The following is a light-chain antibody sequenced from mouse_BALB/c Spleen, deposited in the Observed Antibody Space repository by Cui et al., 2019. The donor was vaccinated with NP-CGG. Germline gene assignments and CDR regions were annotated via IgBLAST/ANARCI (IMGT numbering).Light chain of an antibody. Sequence: QVVVTQESAPTTSPGETVTLTCRSSTGAVTTSNYANWVQEKPDHFFTGLIGGTNNRAPGVPARFSGSLIGDKAALTITGAQTEDEAIYFCALWYSNHWVFGGGTKLTVL. CDR2: GTN. CDR3: ALWYSNHWV. CDR1: TGAVTTSNY. J-gene: IGLJ1*01. V-gene: IGLV1*01.